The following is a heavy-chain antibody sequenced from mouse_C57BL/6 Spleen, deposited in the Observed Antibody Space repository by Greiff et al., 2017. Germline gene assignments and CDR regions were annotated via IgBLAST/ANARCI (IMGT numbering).Heavy chain of an antibody. D-gene: IGHD2-4*01. Sequence: QVQLQQPGAELVKPGASVKLSCKASGYTFTSYWMHWVKQRPGQGLEWIGMIHPNSGSTNYNEKFKSKATLTVDKSSSTAYMQLRSLTSEDSAVYYCASYDDDSGFAYWGQGTLVTVSA. CDR1: GYTFTSYW. CDR2: IHPNSGST. CDR3: ASYDDDSGFAY. J-gene: IGHJ3*01. V-gene: IGHV1-64*01.